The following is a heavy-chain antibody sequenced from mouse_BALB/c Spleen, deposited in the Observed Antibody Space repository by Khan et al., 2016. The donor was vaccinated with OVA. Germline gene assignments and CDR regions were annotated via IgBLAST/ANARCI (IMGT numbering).Heavy chain of an antibody. CDR3: TRVGYLLAY. CDR1: GYTFTSYW. CDR2: LYPGNSDT. Sequence: VQLQQSGTVLARPGTSVKMSCKASGYTFTSYWMHWVKPRPGQGLEWIGALYPGNSDTSYNQKFKGKAKLTAVTSTSTAYMARISLTNEDAAGHYCTRVGYLLAYWGQGTLVTVSA. D-gene: IGHD2-2*01. V-gene: IGHV1-5*01. J-gene: IGHJ3*01.